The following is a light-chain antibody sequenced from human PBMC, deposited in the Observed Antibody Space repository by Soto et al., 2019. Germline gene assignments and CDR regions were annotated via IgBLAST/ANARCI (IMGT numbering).Light chain of an antibody. J-gene: IGKJ1*01. CDR1: KSVDIN. CDR2: GAS. V-gene: IGKV3-15*01. Sequence: EIVMTQSPATLSGSQGERVTLSCRASKSVDINLAWSQQKPGQAPRLLIYGASTRATDMPGRCSGRGAGAEFTLTISSLQSEDFAVYYCQQYRSWPRTFGQGTKV. CDR3: QQYRSWPRT.